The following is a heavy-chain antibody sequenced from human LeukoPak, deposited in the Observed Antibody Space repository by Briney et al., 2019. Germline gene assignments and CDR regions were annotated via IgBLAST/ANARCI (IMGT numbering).Heavy chain of an antibody. CDR2: ISSSSSYI. Sequence: GGSLRLSCAASGFTFSSYSMNWVRQAPGKGLEWVSSISSSSSYIYYADSVKGRFTISRDNAKNSLYLQMNSLRAEDTAVYYCARAEDLYSSGWLYWGQGTLVTVSS. J-gene: IGHJ4*02. CDR3: ARAEDLYSSGWLY. CDR1: GFTFSSYS. D-gene: IGHD6-19*01. V-gene: IGHV3-21*01.